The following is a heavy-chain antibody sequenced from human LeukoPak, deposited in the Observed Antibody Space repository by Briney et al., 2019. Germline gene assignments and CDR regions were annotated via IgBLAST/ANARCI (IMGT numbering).Heavy chain of an antibody. CDR2: ISGSGGST. CDR1: GFTFSSYA. V-gene: IGHV3-23*01. CDR3: AKGYYYDSSGYYPWGPFDY. D-gene: IGHD3-22*01. J-gene: IGHJ4*02. Sequence: PGGSLRLSCAASGFTFSSYAMSWVRQAPGKGLEWVSAISGSGGSTYYADSVEGRFTISRDNSKNTLYLQMNSLRAEDTAVYYCAKGYYYDSSGYYPWGPFDYWGQGTLVTVSS.